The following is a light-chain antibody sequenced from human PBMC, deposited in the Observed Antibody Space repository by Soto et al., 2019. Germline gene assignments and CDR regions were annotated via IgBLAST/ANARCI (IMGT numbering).Light chain of an antibody. CDR2: EVS. Sequence: QSALTQPPSASGSPGQSVTISCTGSSSDVGGYNYVSWYQQHPGKAPKLMIYEVSKRPSGVPDRLSGSKSGNTASRTVSGLQAEDEADYYCSSYGGSNTVVFGRGTKLTV. V-gene: IGLV2-8*01. J-gene: IGLJ2*01. CDR1: SSDVGGYNY. CDR3: SSYGGSNTVV.